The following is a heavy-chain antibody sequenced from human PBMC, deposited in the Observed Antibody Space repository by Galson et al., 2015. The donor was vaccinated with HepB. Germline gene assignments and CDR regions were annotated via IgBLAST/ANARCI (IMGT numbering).Heavy chain of an antibody. CDR2: INAGNGNT. Sequence: SCKASGYTFTSYAMHWVRQAPGQRLEWMGWINAGNGNTKYSQKFQGRVTITRDTSASTAYMELSSLRSEDTAVYYCARVKVTMVRGVINPFDYWGQGTLVTVSS. CDR3: ARVKVTMVRGVINPFDY. CDR1: GYTFTSYA. D-gene: IGHD3-10*01. J-gene: IGHJ4*02. V-gene: IGHV1-3*01.